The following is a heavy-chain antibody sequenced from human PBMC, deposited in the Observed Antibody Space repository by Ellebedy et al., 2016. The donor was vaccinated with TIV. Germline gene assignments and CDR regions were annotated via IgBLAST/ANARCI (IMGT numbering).Heavy chain of an antibody. J-gene: IGHJ4*02. V-gene: IGHV3-23*01. D-gene: IGHD2-2*01. CDR3: ARRYCSSTSCLFDY. CDR2: ISNSGGST. CDR1: GFTFSSYA. Sequence: GGSLRLXXAASGFTFSSYAMSWVRQAPGKGLYWVSDISNSGGSTHYADSVKGRFTISRDNSKNTLYLQMNSLRAEDTAVYYCARRYCSSTSCLFDYWGQGNMVTVSS.